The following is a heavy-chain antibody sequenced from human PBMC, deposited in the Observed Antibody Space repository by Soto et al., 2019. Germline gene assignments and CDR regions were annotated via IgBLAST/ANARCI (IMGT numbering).Heavy chain of an antibody. CDR3: ARDVLIPFRWGYATPPQYNYHGMDV. Sequence: QVQLVQSGAEVMKPGASVKVSCKASGYTFTTFGISWVRQAPGQGLEWMGWINTYNGNTDYAQKFQGRVTMTTETSTRTAHMELRSLRSDDTAVYYCARDVLIPFRWGYATPPQYNYHGMDVWGQGTTVSVSS. V-gene: IGHV1-18*01. D-gene: IGHD3-16*01. J-gene: IGHJ6*02. CDR2: INTYNGNT. CDR1: GYTFTTFG.